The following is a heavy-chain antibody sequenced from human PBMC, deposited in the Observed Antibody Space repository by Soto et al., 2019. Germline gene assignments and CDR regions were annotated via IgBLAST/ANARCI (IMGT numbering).Heavy chain of an antibody. D-gene: IGHD5-12*01. V-gene: IGHV4-59*01. Sequence: PSETLSLTCTVSGGSISSYYWSWIRQPPGKGLEWIGYIYYSGSTNYNPSLKSRVTISVDTSKNQFSLKLSSVTAADTAVYYCARGMATTNYFDYWGQGTLVTVSP. CDR1: GGSISSYY. J-gene: IGHJ4*02. CDR3: ARGMATTNYFDY. CDR2: IYYSGST.